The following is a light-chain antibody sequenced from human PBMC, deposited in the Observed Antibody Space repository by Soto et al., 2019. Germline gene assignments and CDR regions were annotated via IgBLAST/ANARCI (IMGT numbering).Light chain of an antibody. Sequence: EIVLTPSPDTLALAPGERSTRSCRATRIGSSNHLAKYPKRPAQPPRLLIYGASTRATGIPGRFSGSGSGTVFTLTISRLEPDDFAVYYCQKYGTSPSNFGQGTRLDIK. CDR3: QKYGTSPSN. J-gene: IGKJ5*01. CDR2: GAS. CDR1: RIGSSNH. V-gene: IGKV3-20*01.